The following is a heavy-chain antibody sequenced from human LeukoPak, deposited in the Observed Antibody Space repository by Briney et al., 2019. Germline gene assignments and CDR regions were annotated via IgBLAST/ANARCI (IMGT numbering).Heavy chain of an antibody. CDR3: ARVPGVSGWPYFDY. CDR1: GFTFSSYW. V-gene: IGHV3-7*01. CDR2: IKQDGSEK. J-gene: IGHJ4*02. D-gene: IGHD6-19*01. Sequence: PGGSLRLSCAASGFTFSSYWMSWVRQAPGKGLEWVANIKQDGSEKYYVDSVKGRFTISRDNAKNSLYLQMNSLRAEDTAVYYCARVPGVSGWPYFDYWGRGTLVTVSS.